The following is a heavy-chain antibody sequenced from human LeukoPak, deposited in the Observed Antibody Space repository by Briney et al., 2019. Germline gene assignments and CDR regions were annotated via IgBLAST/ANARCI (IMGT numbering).Heavy chain of an antibody. V-gene: IGHV1-18*01. Sequence: ASVKVSCKASGYTFTSYGISWLRQAPRQGLEWMGWISAYNGNTNYAQKLQGRVTMTTDTSTSTAYMELRSLRSDDTAVYYCARILAGLNAFDIWGQGTMVTVSS. CDR3: ARILAGLNAFDI. D-gene: IGHD3/OR15-3a*01. CDR2: ISAYNGNT. CDR1: GYTFTSYG. J-gene: IGHJ3*02.